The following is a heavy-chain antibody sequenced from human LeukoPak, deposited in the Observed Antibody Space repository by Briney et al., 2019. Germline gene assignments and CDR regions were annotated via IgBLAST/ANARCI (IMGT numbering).Heavy chain of an antibody. CDR3: ASFAGYYGSGSYYNDYYYMDV. J-gene: IGHJ6*03. V-gene: IGHV3-21*01. CDR1: GFTFSSYS. CDR2: ISGSSSNL. D-gene: IGHD3-10*01. Sequence: PGGSLRLSCAASGFTFSSYSMNWVPQAQGRGLGGVLSISGSSSNLYYADSVKGRFTISRDNAKNTLYLQMNSLRAEDTAVYYCASFAGYYGSGSYYNDYYYMDVWGKGTTVTISS.